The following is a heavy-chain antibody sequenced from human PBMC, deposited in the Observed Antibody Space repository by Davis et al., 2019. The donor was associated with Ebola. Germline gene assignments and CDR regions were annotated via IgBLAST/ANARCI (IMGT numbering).Heavy chain of an antibody. V-gene: IGHV3-15*01. CDR1: GFTFSNAW. CDR2: SKSKTDGGTT. J-gene: IGHJ4*02. Sequence: GESLKISCAASGFTFSNAWMSWVRQAPGKGLEWVGRSKSKTDGGTTDYAAPVKGRFTISRDDSKNTLYLKMNSLKTEDTAVYYCTTENYYDSSGYYYVLYYFDYWGQGTLVTVSS. CDR3: TTENYYDSSGYYYVLYYFDY. D-gene: IGHD3-22*01.